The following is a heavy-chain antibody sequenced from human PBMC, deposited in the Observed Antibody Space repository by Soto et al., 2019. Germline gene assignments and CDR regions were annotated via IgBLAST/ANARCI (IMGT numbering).Heavy chain of an antibody. D-gene: IGHD6-19*01. CDR2: IVLGNGNT. Sequence: SLQVSCQASGFTFSSSAVQWVRQARGQPLEWIGWIVLGNGNTNYAQKFQQRVTITRDMSTSTAYMEVRSLTSEDTAVYYCATRIGNIGWYWLDTWGQGTLVTVSS. V-gene: IGHV1-58*01. J-gene: IGHJ5*02. CDR1: GFTFSSSA. CDR3: ATRIGNIGWYWLDT.